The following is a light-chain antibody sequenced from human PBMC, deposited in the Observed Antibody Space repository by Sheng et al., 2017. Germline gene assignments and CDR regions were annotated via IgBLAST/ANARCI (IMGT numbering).Light chain of an antibody. CDR1: QGISNY. J-gene: IGKJ4*01. Sequence: MTQSPSTLSASVGDRVTITCRARQGISNYLAWYQQKAGKVPKLLIYAASTLQSGVPSRFSGSGSGTDFTLTISSLQPEDVGTYYCQKYDDAPLTFGGGTKVEIK. V-gene: IGKV1-27*01. CDR3: QKYDDAPLT. CDR2: AAS.